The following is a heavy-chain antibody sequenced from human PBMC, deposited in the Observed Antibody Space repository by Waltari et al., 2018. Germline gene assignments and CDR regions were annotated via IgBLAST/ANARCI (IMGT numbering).Heavy chain of an antibody. J-gene: IGHJ4*02. CDR1: GFTFSSYG. Sequence: QVQLVESGGGVVQPGGSLRLSCAASGFTFSSYGMHWVRQAPGKGLEWVALLRYEGSNKYYADSVKGRFTISSDNSKNTLYLQMNSLRAEDTAVYYCAKDWEAEAAAHQVFDYWGQGTLVTVSS. CDR3: AKDWEAEAAAHQVFDY. CDR2: LRYEGSNK. D-gene: IGHD6-13*01. V-gene: IGHV3-30*02.